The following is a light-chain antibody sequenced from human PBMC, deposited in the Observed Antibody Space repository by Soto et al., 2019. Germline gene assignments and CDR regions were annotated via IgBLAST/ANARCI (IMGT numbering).Light chain of an antibody. J-gene: IGKJ4*01. V-gene: IGKV3-11*01. Sequence: EIVLTQSPATLSLSPGERATLSCRASQSVSSYLEWYQQKPGQAPRLLIYDASNRATGIPARFSGSGSGTDFPLPISSLEPEDFAVYYCQQHLNELSFGGGTKVEIK. CDR2: DAS. CDR3: QQHLNELS. CDR1: QSVSSY.